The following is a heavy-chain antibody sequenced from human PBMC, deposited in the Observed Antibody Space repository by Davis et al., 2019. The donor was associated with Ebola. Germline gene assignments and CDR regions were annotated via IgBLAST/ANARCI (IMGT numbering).Heavy chain of an antibody. CDR1: GYTFTSYD. J-gene: IGHJ4*02. CDR3: ARGRYDNSGFYYFDY. D-gene: IGHD3-22*01. Sequence: ASVKVSCKASGYTFTSYDVNWVRQATGQGLEWMGWMNPNSGNTGYAQKFQGRVTMTRDTSISTAYMELSSLTSEDTAVYYCARGRYDNSGFYYFDYWGQGTLVTVSS. CDR2: MNPNSGNT. V-gene: IGHV1-8*01.